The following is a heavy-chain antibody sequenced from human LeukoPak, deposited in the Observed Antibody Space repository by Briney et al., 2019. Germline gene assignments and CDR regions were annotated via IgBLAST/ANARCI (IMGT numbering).Heavy chain of an antibody. J-gene: IGHJ3*02. D-gene: IGHD3-10*01. CDR3: ARAYYYGSGERIDAFDI. CDR2: IIPIFGTA. Sequence: SVKVSCKASGGTFSSYAIRWVRQAPGQGLEWMGGIIPIFGTANYAQKFQGRVTITTDESTSTAYMELSSLRSEDTAVYYCARAYYYGSGERIDAFDIWGQGTMVTVSS. CDR1: GGTFSSYA. V-gene: IGHV1-69*05.